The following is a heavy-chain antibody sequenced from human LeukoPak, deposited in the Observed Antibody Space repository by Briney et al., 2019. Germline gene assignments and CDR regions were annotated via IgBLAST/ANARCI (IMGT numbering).Heavy chain of an antibody. Sequence: ASETLSLTCTVSGGSISSTNYYWGWIRQPPGKGLEWIGTIYYTGSTYHNPSLKSRVTISVDTSKNQFSLRLTSVTAADTAVYYCARHLRSGAGPYWYFDLWGRGTLVTVSS. V-gene: IGHV4-39*01. D-gene: IGHD6-19*01. CDR1: GGSISSTNYY. CDR3: ARHLRSGAGPYWYFDL. J-gene: IGHJ2*01. CDR2: IYYTGST.